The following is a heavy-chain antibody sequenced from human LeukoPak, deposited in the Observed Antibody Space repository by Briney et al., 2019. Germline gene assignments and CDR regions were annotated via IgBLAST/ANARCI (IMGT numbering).Heavy chain of an antibody. CDR1: GGTFTSYA. D-gene: IGHD2/OR15-2a*01. Sequence: SVKVSCKASGGTFTSYAISWVRQAPGQGLEWMGRIIPIFGTANYAQKFQGRVTITTDESTSTAYMELSSLRSEDTAVYYCARKDLGSMADDYWGQGTLVTVSS. CDR2: IIPIFGTA. CDR3: ARKDLGSMADDY. V-gene: IGHV1-69*05. J-gene: IGHJ4*02.